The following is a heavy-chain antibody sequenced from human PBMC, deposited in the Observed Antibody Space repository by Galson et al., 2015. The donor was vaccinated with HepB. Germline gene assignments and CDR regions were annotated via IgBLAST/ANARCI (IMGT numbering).Heavy chain of an antibody. CDR1: GGTFSSYA. Sequence: SVKVSCKASGGTFSSYAISWVRQAPGQGLEWMGRIIPILGIANYAQKFQGRVTITADKSTSTAYMELSSLRSEDTAVYYCAIQYRYSGSYFPDFDYWGQGTLVTVSS. CDR3: AIQYRYSGSYFPDFDY. J-gene: IGHJ4*02. V-gene: IGHV1-69*04. D-gene: IGHD1-26*01. CDR2: IIPILGIA.